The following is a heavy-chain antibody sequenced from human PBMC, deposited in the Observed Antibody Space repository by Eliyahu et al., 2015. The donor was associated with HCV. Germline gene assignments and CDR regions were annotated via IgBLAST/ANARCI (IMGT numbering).Heavy chain of an antibody. V-gene: IGHV3-15*01. D-gene: IGHD3-3*01. CDR3: TTQHTSGYHTY. CDR1: GXTXIXAW. Sequence: EVXLVESGGGLVKPGGSLTXSXAASGXTXIXAWMXWVRQAPGKGLEWVGRIKSKTDGGTTDYPTPVKGRFTISRDDSKDTLSLQLNSLKTEDTAMYYCTTQHTSGYHTYWGQGTMVTVSS. J-gene: IGHJ3*01. CDR2: IKSKTDGGTT.